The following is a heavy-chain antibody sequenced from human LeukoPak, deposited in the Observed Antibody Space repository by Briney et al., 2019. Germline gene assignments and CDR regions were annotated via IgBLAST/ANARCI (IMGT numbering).Heavy chain of an antibody. J-gene: IGHJ4*02. CDR2: ISYDGSNK. CDR3: ARDTYGTSYIPGDY. V-gene: IGHV3-30-3*01. D-gene: IGHD1-14*01. CDR1: GFTFSSYA. Sequence: GGSLRLSCAASGFTFSSYAMHWVRQAPGKGLEWVAVISYDGSNKYYADSVKGRFTISRDNSKNTLYLQMNSLRAEDTAVYYCARDTYGTSYIPGDYWGQGTLVTVSS.